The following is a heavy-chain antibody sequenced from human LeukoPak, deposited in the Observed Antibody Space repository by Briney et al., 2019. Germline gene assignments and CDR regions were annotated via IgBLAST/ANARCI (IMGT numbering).Heavy chain of an antibody. CDR1: GGSISSSIDF. CDR2: VYYSGTT. V-gene: IGHV4-39*01. D-gene: IGHD6-13*01. Sequence: PSETLSLTCTVSGGSISSSIDFWGWIRQPPGKGPEWLGSVYYSGTTYRNPSLKSRVTISVDTTKNQFSLKLSSVTAADTAVYYCARHSARGSNALEIAYWGQGTLVTVSS. CDR3: ARHSARGSNALEIAY. J-gene: IGHJ4*02.